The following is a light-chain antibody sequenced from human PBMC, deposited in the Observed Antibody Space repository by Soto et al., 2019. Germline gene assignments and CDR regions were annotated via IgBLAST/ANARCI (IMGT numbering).Light chain of an antibody. J-gene: IGKJ5*01. V-gene: IGKV3D-15*01. CDR3: QLYGNSPP. CDR2: ASV. CDR1: QSVSSN. Sequence: EIVMTQSPATLSVSPGERATLSCRASQSVSSNLAWYQQKPGQAPRLLIYASVNRATGIPDRFSGSASGTDFTLTINRLEPEDFAVYYCQLYGNSPPFGQGTRLEIK.